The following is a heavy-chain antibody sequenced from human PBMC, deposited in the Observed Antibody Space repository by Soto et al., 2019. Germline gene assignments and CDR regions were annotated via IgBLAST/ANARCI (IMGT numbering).Heavy chain of an antibody. CDR1: GYTLTELS. V-gene: IGHV1-24*01. D-gene: IGHD2-2*01. Sequence: GASVKVSCKVSGYTLTELSMHWVRQAPGKGLEWMGGFDPEDGETIYAQKFQGRVTMTEDTSTDTAYMELSSLRSEDTAVYYCATKLPYCSSTSCYYAFDIWGQGKMVTVSS. CDR2: FDPEDGET. CDR3: ATKLPYCSSTSCYYAFDI. J-gene: IGHJ3*02.